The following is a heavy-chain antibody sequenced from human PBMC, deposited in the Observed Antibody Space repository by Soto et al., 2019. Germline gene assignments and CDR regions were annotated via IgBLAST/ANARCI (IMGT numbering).Heavy chain of an antibody. Sequence: QVQLVESGGGVVQPGRSLRLSCAASGFTFSSYGMRWVRQAPGKGLEWVAVISYDGSNKYYADSVKGRFTISRDNSKNTLYLQMNSLRAEDTAVYYCAKDGGVGVSSGWFDAFDIWGQGTMVTVSS. D-gene: IGHD6-19*01. CDR3: AKDGGVGVSSGWFDAFDI. CDR2: ISYDGSNK. J-gene: IGHJ3*02. CDR1: GFTFSSYG. V-gene: IGHV3-30*18.